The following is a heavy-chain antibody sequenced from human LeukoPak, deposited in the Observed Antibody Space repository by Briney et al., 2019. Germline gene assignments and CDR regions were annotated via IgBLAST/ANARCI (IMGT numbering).Heavy chain of an antibody. CDR2: ISSDSNYI. D-gene: IGHD3/OR15-3a*01. CDR3: ARVAFGLYVMDV. V-gene: IGHV3-21*01. CDR1: GFTFSTYS. Sequence: GGSLRLSCAASGFTFSTYSMTWVRQAPGKGLEWVSSISSDSNYIFSADSLKGRFTISRDNAKNSLYLQVISLRAEDTAVYYCARVAFGLYVMDVWGQGTTVTVSS. J-gene: IGHJ6*02.